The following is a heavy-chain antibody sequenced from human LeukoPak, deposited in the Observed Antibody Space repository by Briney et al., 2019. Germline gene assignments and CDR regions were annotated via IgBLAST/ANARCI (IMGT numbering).Heavy chain of an antibody. CDR3: AGAAVTGTPLSFDF. J-gene: IGHJ4*02. D-gene: IGHD6-19*01. CDR1: GGSISNYY. V-gene: IGHV4-59*01. CDR2: IYYSGST. Sequence: SETLSLTCTVSGGSISNYYWSWIRQPPGKGLEWIGYIYYSGSTNYNPSLKSRVTMSVNTSKNQFSLRLSSVTAADTAVYFCAGAAVTGTPLSFDFWGQGTLVTVSS.